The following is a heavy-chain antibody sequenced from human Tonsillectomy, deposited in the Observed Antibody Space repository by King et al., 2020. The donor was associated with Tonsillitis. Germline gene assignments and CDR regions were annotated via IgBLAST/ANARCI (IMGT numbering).Heavy chain of an antibody. CDR2: ISGSGGST. CDR3: AKDRDFWSPHGMDV. D-gene: IGHD3-3*01. J-gene: IGHJ6*02. V-gene: IGHV3-23*04. CDR1: GFTFSSYA. Sequence: VQLVESGGALIQPGGSLRLSCAASGFTFSSYAMNWVRQAPGKGLEWVQGISGSGGSTYYADSVEGRFAISRDNSKNTLYLQMNSLRAEDTAVYYCAKDRDFWSPHGMDVWGQGTTVTVSS.